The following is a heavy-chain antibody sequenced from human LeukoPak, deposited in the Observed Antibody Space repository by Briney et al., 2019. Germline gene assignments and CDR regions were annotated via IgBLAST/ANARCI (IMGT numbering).Heavy chain of an antibody. D-gene: IGHD6-13*01. Sequence: GDSLKISCKGSGYSFTSYWIGWVRQMPGKGLEWMGIIYPGDSDTRYSPSFQGQVTISADKSISTAYLQWSSLKASDTAMYYCARIPGIAAAGSYFDYWGQGTLVTVSS. J-gene: IGHJ4*02. CDR1: GYSFTSYW. V-gene: IGHV5-51*01. CDR3: ARIPGIAAAGSYFDY. CDR2: IYPGDSDT.